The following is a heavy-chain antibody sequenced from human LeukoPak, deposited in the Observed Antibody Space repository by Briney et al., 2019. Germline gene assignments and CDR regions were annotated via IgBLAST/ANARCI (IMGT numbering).Heavy chain of an antibody. J-gene: IGHJ3*02. CDR2: ISGSGTTI. V-gene: IGHV3-48*03. CDR3: ATSMGHCSSTSCHAFDI. CDR1: GFAFSTYG. Sequence: PGASLRLSCVASGFAFSTYGMNWGRQAPGQGPEWVSYISGSGTTIYYAASVKGRFTISRDNAKNSLYLQMNSLRAEDTAVYYCATSMGHCSSTSCHAFDIWGQGTMVTVSS. D-gene: IGHD2-2*01.